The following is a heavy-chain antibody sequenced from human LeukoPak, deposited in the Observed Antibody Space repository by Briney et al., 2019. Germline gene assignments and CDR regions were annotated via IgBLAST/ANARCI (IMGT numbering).Heavy chain of an antibody. V-gene: IGHV4-30-2*01. CDR1: GGSISSGGYS. Sequence: SETLSLTCAVSGGSISSGGYSWGWTWQPPGKGLEWIGYIYHSGSTYYNPSLKSRVTISVDRSKNQFSLKLSSVTAADTAVYYCARGRGGGPRAFDIWGQGTMITVSS. CDR3: ARGRGGGPRAFDI. CDR2: IYHSGST. D-gene: IGHD3-16*01. J-gene: IGHJ3*02.